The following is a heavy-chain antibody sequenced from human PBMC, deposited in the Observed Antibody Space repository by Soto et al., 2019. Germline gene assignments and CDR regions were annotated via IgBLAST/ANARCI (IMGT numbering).Heavy chain of an antibody. CDR3: ARVGEGSVTTVAPGGYYGRGV. CDR1: GFTFSSYG. CDR2: IWYDGSNK. V-gene: IGHV3-33*01. D-gene: IGHD4-17*01. Sequence: QVQLVESGGGVVQPGRSLRLSCAASGFTFSSYGMHWVRQAPGKGLEWVAVIWYDGSNKYYADSVKGRFTISRDNSKNTPDLQMNSLRADDAAVYYCARVGEGSVTTVAPGGYYGRGVWGRGTTVTVCS. J-gene: IGHJ6*02.